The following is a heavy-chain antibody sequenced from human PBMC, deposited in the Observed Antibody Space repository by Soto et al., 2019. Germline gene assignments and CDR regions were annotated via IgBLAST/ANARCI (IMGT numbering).Heavy chain of an antibody. CDR2: ISVHNGNT. CDR1: GYTFTRYG. D-gene: IGHD6-25*01. Sequence: VQLVQSGAEVRKPGASVKVSCKASGYTFTRYGLTWVRQAPGQGLEWLGWISVHNGNTRNAQKLQGRVSMTTDTSATIVFLELRSLRADDTVLYFWTRVRSSGWDYVDDPFDIWGQGTLITVSS. J-gene: IGHJ3*02. CDR3: TRVRSSGWDYVDDPFDI. V-gene: IGHV1-18*01.